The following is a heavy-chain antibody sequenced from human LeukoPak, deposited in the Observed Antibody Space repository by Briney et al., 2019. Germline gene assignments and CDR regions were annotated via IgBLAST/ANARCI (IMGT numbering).Heavy chain of an antibody. V-gene: IGHV5-51*01. J-gene: IGHJ3*02. CDR1: GYNFTSYW. Sequence: GESLKISCKGSGYNFTSYWIGWVRQMPGKGLKWMGIINPGDSDTRYSPSFQGQVTISADKSISTAYLQWSSLKASDTAMYYCARQDNDAFDIWGQGTMVTVSS. CDR2: INPGDSDT. CDR3: ARQDNDAFDI.